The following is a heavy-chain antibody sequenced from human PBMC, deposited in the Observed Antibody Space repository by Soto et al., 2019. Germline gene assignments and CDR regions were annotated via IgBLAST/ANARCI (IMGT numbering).Heavy chain of an antibody. CDR1: GFTFSSYA. V-gene: IGHV3-30-3*01. D-gene: IGHD3-16*01. CDR2: ISYDGSNK. CDR3: ARGGGPSTDVSFDP. Sequence: GGSLRLSCAASGFTFSSYAMHWVRQAPGKGLEWVAVISYDGSNKYYADSVKGRFTISRDNSKNTLYLQMNSLRAEDTAVYYCARGGGPSTDVSFDPWGQGTLVTVSS. J-gene: IGHJ5*02.